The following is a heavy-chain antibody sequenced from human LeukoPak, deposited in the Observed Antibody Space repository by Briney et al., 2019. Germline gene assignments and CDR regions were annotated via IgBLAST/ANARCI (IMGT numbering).Heavy chain of an antibody. J-gene: IGHJ6*02. CDR1: GGSIRSYY. D-gene: IGHD1-1*01. Sequence: SETLSLTCTVSGGSIRSYYWTWIRQPPGKGLEWIGYIYYSGSTNYNPSLKSRVTISLDTSKNQFSLKLSSVAAADTALYYCATGTTVVYGMDVWGQGTTVTVSS. CDR2: IYYSGST. CDR3: ATGTTVVYGMDV. V-gene: IGHV4-59*01.